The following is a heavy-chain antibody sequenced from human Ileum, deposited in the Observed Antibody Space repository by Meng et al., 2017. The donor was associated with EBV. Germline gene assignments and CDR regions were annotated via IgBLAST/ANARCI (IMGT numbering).Heavy chain of an antibody. Sequence: QVRLQQWGAGLLKTLGILAPTCAVYGGSLGGYYWSWIRQPPGKGLEWIGEITHSGSTNYNSSIKSRVTILVDTSKNQLSLKMNSVTAADTAVYYCARCYDSSGYYELNHFDHWGQGTLVTVSS. J-gene: IGHJ4*02. CDR2: ITHSGST. D-gene: IGHD3-22*01. CDR3: ARCYDSSGYYELNHFDH. V-gene: IGHV4-34*01. CDR1: GGSLGGYY.